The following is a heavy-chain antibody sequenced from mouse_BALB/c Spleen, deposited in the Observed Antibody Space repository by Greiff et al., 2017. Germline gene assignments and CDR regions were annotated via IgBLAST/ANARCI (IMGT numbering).Heavy chain of an antibody. J-gene: IGHJ2*01. V-gene: IGHV2-2*02. CDR3: ARNPPFYYGSSPYYFDY. CDR2: IWSGGST. CDR1: GFSLTSYG. Sequence: VKLKESGPGLVQPSQSLSITCTVSGFSLTSYGVHWVRQSPGKGLEWLGVIWSGGSTDYNAAFISRLSISKDNSKSQVFFKMNSLQANDTAIYYCARNPPFYYGSSPYYFDYWGQGTTLTVSS. D-gene: IGHD1-1*01.